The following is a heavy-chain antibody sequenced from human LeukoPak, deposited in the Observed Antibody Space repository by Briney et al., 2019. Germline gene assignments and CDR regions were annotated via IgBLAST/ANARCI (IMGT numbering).Heavy chain of an antibody. J-gene: IGHJ5*02. CDR2: IYYSGST. CDR3: ARVISWELLRDWFDP. CDR1: GGSISSGDYY. D-gene: IGHD1-26*01. Sequence: SQTLSLTCTVSGGSISSGDYYWSWIRQPPGKGLEWIGYIYYSGSTYNPSLKSRVTISVDTSKNQFSLKLSSVTAADTAVYYCARVISWELLRDWFDPWGQGTLVTVSS. V-gene: IGHV4-30-4*08.